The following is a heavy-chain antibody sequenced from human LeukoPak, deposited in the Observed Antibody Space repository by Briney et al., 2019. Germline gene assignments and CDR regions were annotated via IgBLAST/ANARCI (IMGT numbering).Heavy chain of an antibody. D-gene: IGHD2-2*01. Sequence: ASVKVSCKASGYTFTSYGISWVRQAPGQGLEWMGWISAYNGNTNYAQKLQGRVTMTTDTSMSTAYMELRSLRSDDTAVYYCARGGDGIVVPAAYNWFDPWGQGTLVTVSS. CDR1: GYTFTSYG. CDR2: ISAYNGNT. CDR3: ARGGDGIVVPAAYNWFDP. J-gene: IGHJ5*02. V-gene: IGHV1-18*01.